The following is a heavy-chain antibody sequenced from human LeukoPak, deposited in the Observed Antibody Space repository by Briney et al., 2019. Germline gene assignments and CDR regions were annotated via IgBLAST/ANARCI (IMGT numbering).Heavy chain of an antibody. CDR2: ISSSSSTI. V-gene: IGHV3-48*04. D-gene: IGHD5-12*01. J-gene: IGHJ4*02. CDR3: ARGGEFSGYEI. CDR1: GFTFSSYD. Sequence: GGSLGLSCAASGFTFSSYDMSWVRQAPGKGLEWVSYISSSSSTIYYADSVKGRFTISRDNAKNSLYLQMNSLRAEDTAVYYCARGGEFSGYEIWGQGTLVTVSS.